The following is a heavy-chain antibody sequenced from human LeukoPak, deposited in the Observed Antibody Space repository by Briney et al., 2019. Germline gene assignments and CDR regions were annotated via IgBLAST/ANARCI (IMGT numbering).Heavy chain of an antibody. CDR3: AKDSVEDGSGSYYTGYHDNWFDP. CDR2: ISGSGGST. D-gene: IGHD3-10*01. CDR1: GFTFSSYG. V-gene: IGHV3-23*01. Sequence: GGSLRLSCAASGFTFSSYGMSWVRQAPGKGLEWVSAISGSGGSTYYADSVKGRFTISRDNSKNTLYLQMNSLRAEDTAVYYCAKDSVEDGSGSYYTGYHDNWFDPWGQGTLVTVSS. J-gene: IGHJ5*02.